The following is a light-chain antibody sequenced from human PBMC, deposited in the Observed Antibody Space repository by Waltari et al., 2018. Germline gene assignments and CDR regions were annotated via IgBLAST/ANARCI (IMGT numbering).Light chain of an antibody. V-gene: IGLV3-21*02. J-gene: IGLJ3*02. CDR2: DDT. CDR1: QIGGNR. CDR3: QVWHNNRDTPW. Sequence: YALTQPPSVSVAPGQTARMICGGAQIGGNRVTWYQQKPGQAPVLVVFDDTNRPSGIPDRISGSKSGTTATLTISRVETGDEAAYFCQVWHNNRDTPWFGGGTKLTVL.